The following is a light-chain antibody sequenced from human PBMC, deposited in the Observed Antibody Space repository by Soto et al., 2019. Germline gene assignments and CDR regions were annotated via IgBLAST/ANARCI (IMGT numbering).Light chain of an antibody. Sequence: DIQMTQSPSSLSASVGDRVTITCRASQSIRSYLNWYQQKPGKAPKVLIYGASTLQSGVPARFSGSGSGTDFTLTISSLQPEDFATYYCQQTYTRVYTFGQGTKLEIK. CDR3: QQTYTRVYT. V-gene: IGKV1-39*01. J-gene: IGKJ2*01. CDR1: QSIRSY. CDR2: GAS.